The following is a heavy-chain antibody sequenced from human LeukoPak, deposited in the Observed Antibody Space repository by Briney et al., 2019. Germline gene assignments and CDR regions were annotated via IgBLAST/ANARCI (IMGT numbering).Heavy chain of an antibody. CDR2: ISYDGSNK. D-gene: IGHD2-2*01. V-gene: IGHV3-30*04. CDR1: GFTFSSYA. Sequence: RSLRLSCAASGFTFSSYAMHWVRQAPGKGLEWVAVISYDGSNKYYADSVKGRFTISRDNSKNTLYLQMNSLRAEDTAVYYCARGGVVPAAPDYWGQGTLVTVSS. CDR3: ARGGVVPAAPDY. J-gene: IGHJ4*02.